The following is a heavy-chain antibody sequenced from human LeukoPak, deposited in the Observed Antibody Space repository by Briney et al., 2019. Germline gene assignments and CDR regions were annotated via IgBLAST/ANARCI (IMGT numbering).Heavy chain of an antibody. J-gene: IGHJ4*02. CDR1: GFTFSSYG. V-gene: IGHV3-30*02. D-gene: IGHD2-2*01. CDR2: IRYDGSNK. CDR3: AKEVYYVPAAMGDY. Sequence: PGGSLRLSCAASGFTFSSYGMHWVRQAPGKGLEGVAFIRYDGSNKYYADSVKGRFTISRDNSKNTLYLQMNSLRAEDTAVYYCAKEVYYVPAAMGDYWGQGTLVTVSS.